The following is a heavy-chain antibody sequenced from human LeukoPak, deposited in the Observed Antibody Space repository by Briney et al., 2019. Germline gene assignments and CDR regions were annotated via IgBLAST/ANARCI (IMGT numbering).Heavy chain of an antibody. J-gene: IGHJ4*02. CDR2: INPNSGGT. CDR3: ARGLGYSSGLLKDY. D-gene: IGHD6-19*01. CDR1: GYTFTGYY. V-gene: IGHV1-2*04. Sequence: GASVKVSCKASGYTFTGYYMHWVRQAPGQGLEWMGWINPNSGGTNYAQKFQGWVTMTRDTSISTAYMELSRLRSDDTAVYYCARGLGYSSGLLKDYWGQGTLVTVS.